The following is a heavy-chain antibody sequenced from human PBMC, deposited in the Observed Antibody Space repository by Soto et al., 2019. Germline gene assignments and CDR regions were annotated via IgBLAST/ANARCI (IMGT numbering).Heavy chain of an antibody. V-gene: IGHV4-30-2*01. CDR1: GDTISTGCYT. Sequence: SETLSLTCDVSGDTISTGCYTWAWIRQPPGKALEWIGHTYHSGNPYYNPSLKSRVTISVDRSKNQFSLKLSSVTAADTAVYYCARIPIRGTYYFDYWGQGTLVTVSS. J-gene: IGHJ4*02. D-gene: IGHD3-10*01. CDR2: TYHSGNP. CDR3: ARIPIRGTYYFDY.